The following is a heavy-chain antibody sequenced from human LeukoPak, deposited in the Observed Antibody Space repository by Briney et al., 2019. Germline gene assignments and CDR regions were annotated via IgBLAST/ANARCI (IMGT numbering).Heavy chain of an antibody. V-gene: IGHV4-59*01. J-gene: IGHJ3*02. CDR3: ARGGDFWRTYAFDI. CDR2: IYYSGST. Sequence: SETLSLTCTVSGGSISSYYWSWIRQPPGKGLEWIGYIYYSGSTNYNPSLKSRVTISVDTSKNQFSLKLSSVTAADTAVYYCARGGDFWRTYAFDIWGQGTMVTVSS. CDR1: GGSISSYY. D-gene: IGHD3-3*01.